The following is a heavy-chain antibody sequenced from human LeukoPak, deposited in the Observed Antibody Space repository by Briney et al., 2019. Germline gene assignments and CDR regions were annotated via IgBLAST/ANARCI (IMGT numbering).Heavy chain of an antibody. CDR2: IYYSGST. Sequence: SETLSLTCTVSGGSISSYYWSWIRQPPGKGLEWIGYIYYSGSTNYNPSLKSRVTISVDTSKNQFSLKLSSVTAADTAVYYCARGNIVIDYWGQGTLVTVSS. J-gene: IGHJ4*02. CDR1: GGSISSYY. D-gene: IGHD2/OR15-2a*01. V-gene: IGHV4-59*08. CDR3: ARGNIVIDY.